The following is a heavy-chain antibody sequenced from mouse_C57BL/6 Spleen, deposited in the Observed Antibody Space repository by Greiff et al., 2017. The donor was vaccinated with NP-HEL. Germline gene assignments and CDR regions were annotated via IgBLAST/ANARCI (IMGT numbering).Heavy chain of an antibody. J-gene: IGHJ3*01. Sequence: ESGPGLVKPSQSLSLTCSVTGYSITSGYYWNWIRQFPGNKLEWMGYISYDGSNNYNPSLKNRISITRDTSKNQFFLKLNSVTTEDTATYYCARVPLDGYYIAYWGQGTLVTVSA. CDR2: ISYDGSN. CDR1: GYSITSGYY. V-gene: IGHV3-6*01. D-gene: IGHD2-3*01. CDR3: ARVPLDGYYIAY.